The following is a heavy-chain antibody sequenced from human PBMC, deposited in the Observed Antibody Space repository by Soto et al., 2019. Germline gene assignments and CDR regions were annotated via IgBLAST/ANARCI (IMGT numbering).Heavy chain of an antibody. J-gene: IGHJ4*02. CDR3: EVTTGY. Sequence: QVQVVQSRAEVKKPGASVKVSCKTSGYTFTDYNINWVRQAPGQGLEWMGWVNPDNGNAGYAQHFKGRVTLTSDTSISTAYMELSSLTSEDTAVYYCEVTTGYWGQGTMVTVSS. D-gene: IGHD2-21*02. CDR1: GYTFTDYN. V-gene: IGHV1-8*01. CDR2: VNPDNGNA.